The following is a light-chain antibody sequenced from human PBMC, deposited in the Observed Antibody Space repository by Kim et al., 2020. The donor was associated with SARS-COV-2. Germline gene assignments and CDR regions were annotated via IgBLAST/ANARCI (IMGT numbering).Light chain of an antibody. CDR1: HSMLYDTNNRNY. V-gene: IGKV4-1*01. CDR3: QEHYRLIT. Sequence: RATTNCKSEHSMLYDTNNRNYLGWYQQKPGQPPNRLISWAATRESGVPGRCSGSGSGTDFTLTISSLQAEDVEVYYCQEHYRLITFGQGTRLEIK. CDR2: WAA. J-gene: IGKJ5*01.